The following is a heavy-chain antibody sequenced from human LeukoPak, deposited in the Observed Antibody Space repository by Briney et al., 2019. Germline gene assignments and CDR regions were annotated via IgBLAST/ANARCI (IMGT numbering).Heavy chain of an antibody. J-gene: IGHJ4*02. CDR1: GFTFSSYA. Sequence: GGSLRLSCVASGFTFSSYAMHWVRQAPGQGLEYVSAITTNGGSTYYANSVKDRFTISRDNSKNTLYLQMGSLRAEDMAVYYCANGYCSSTSCGGFDYWGQGTLVTVSS. CDR2: ITTNGGST. CDR3: ANGYCSSTSCGGFDY. V-gene: IGHV3-64*01. D-gene: IGHD2-2*01.